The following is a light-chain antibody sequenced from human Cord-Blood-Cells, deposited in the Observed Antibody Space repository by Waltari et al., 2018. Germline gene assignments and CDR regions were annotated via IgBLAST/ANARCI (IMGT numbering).Light chain of an antibody. V-gene: IGKV1-16*02. CDR1: QGISNY. CDR2: VAS. J-gene: IGKJ2*01. Sequence: DIQFTQSPSSLSASVGDRVTTSCRASQGISNYLSWCQKKPQKARKSLIYVASSLQSRAPWKCSGRGSRTDFTLTISRVQPEDVATYYCQQYNSYPYTFGQGTKLEIK. CDR3: QQYNSYPYT.